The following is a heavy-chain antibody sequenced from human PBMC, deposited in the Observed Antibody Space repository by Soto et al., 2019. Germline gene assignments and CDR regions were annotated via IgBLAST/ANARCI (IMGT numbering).Heavy chain of an antibody. CDR1: GGSISSGGYS. J-gene: IGHJ4*01. CDR3: ARTLPTGSYFHY. CDR2: MYYSGNT. Sequence: QLQLQESGSGLVKPSETLSLSCAVSGGSISSGGYSWSWIRQPPGKGLEWIGTMYYSGNTYYTPSLQSRVTMSVDTSKNQFSLKLSSVTAADTAVYYCARTLPTGSYFHYWGHGTLVTVSS. V-gene: IGHV4-30-2*03. D-gene: IGHD1-26*01.